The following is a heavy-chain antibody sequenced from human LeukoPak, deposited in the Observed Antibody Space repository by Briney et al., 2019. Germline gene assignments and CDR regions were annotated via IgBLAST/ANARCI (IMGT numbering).Heavy chain of an antibody. CDR1: GLAFSAYK. CDR3: ARAGGDGYNYDAFDI. Sequence: GGSLRLSCAASGLAFSAYKMHWVHQAPRKGLVWVSRISTDGYTTDYADSVKGRFTISRDNSKNTLYLQMNSLRAEDTAVYYCARAGGDGYNYDAFDIWGQGTMVTVSS. V-gene: IGHV3-74*01. J-gene: IGHJ3*02. D-gene: IGHD5-24*01. CDR2: ISTDGYTT.